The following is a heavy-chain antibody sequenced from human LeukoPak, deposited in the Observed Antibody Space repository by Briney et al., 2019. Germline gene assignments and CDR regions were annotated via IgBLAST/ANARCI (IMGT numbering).Heavy chain of an antibody. CDR3: ARDPRIAAAVDY. D-gene: IGHD6-13*01. V-gene: IGHV4-59*12. Sequence: SETLSLTCSVSGGSINSYYWNWIRQPPGKGLEWIGYIYYRGDTNYNPSLKSRVTISVDTSKNQFSLKLSSVTAADTAVYYCARDPRIAAAVDYWGQGTLVTVSS. J-gene: IGHJ4*02. CDR2: IYYRGDT. CDR1: GGSINSYY.